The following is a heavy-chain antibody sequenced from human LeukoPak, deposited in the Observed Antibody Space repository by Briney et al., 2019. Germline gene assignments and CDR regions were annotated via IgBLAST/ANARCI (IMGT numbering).Heavy chain of an antibody. D-gene: IGHD6-13*01. CDR2: INHSGST. Sequence: SETLSLTCAVYGGSFSGYYWSWIRQPPGKGLEWIGEINHSGSTNYNPSLKSRVTISVGTSKNQFSLKLSSVTAADTAVYYCALRIAAAGTLFDYWGQGTLVTVSS. V-gene: IGHV4-34*01. CDR3: ALRIAAAGTLFDY. CDR1: GGSFSGYY. J-gene: IGHJ4*02.